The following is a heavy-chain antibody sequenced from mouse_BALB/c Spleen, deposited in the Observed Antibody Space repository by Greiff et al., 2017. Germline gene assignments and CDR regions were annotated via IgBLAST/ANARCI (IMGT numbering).Heavy chain of an antibody. J-gene: IGHJ1*01. CDR1: GYTFTSYV. CDR2: INTYNDGT. V-gene: IGHV1-14*01. CDR3: ASEGTDWYFDV. Sequence: VQLQQSGPELVKPGASVKMSCKASGYTFTSYVMHWVKQKPGQGLEWIGYINTYNDGTKYNEKFKGKATLTSDKSSSTAYMELSSLTSEDSAVYYCASEGTDWYFDVWGAGITVTVSS. D-gene: IGHD3-3*01.